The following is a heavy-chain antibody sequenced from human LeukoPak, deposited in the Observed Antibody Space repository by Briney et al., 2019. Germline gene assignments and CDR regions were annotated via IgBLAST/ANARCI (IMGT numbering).Heavy chain of an antibody. J-gene: IGHJ4*02. Sequence: PSETLSLTCTVSGGSISSYYWSWIRQPPGKGLEWIGYIYYSGSTNYNPSLKSRVTISVDTSKKQFSLKLSSVTAADTAVYYCAIYVWGSYPTFEDYWGQGTQVTVSS. CDR2: IYYSGST. D-gene: IGHD3-16*02. CDR1: GGSISSYY. CDR3: AIYVWGSYPTFEDY. V-gene: IGHV4-59*01.